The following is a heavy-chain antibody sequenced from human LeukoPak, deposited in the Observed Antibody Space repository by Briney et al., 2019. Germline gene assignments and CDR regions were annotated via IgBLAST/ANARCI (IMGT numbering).Heavy chain of an antibody. D-gene: IGHD3-10*01. CDR2: ISSSTTTI. Sequence: SGGSLRLSCAASGFTLSSNSMNWVRQAPGKGLEWVSYISSSTTTIHYADSVKGRFPISRENAKNSLYLQMNSLRDEDTAVYYCARDLDGSGRAFDFWGQGALATVSS. CDR3: ARDLDGSGRAFDF. J-gene: IGHJ4*02. V-gene: IGHV3-48*02. CDR1: GFTLSSNS.